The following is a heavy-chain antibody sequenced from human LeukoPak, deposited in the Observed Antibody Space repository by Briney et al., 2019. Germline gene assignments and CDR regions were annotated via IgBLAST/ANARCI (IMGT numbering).Heavy chain of an antibody. J-gene: IGHJ5*02. D-gene: IGHD3-10*01. V-gene: IGHV4-59*01. CDR2: IYYSGST. CDR3: AREGSYGSGSYNH. Sequence: SETLSLTCTVSGGSISSYYWSWIRQPPGKGLEWIGYIYYSGSTNYNPSLKSRVTVSVDTSENQFSLKLSSVTAADTAAYYCAREGSYGSGSYNHWGQGTLVTVSS. CDR1: GGSISSYY.